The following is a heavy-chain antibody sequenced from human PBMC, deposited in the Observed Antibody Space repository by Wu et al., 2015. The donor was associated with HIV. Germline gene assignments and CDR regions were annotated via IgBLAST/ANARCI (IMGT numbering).Heavy chain of an antibody. CDR2: IIPVFGTT. CDR3: ARDRFYGSGSYVY. D-gene: IGHD3-10*01. CDR1: GGTFSSFA. J-gene: IGHJ4*02. V-gene: IGHV1-69*13. Sequence: QVQLVQSGAEVKKPGSSVKVSCKASGGTFSSFAISWVRQAPGQGLEWMGRIIPVFGTTNYAQKFQGGVTITADESTSTAYMELRSLRSEDTAVYYCARDRFYGSGSYVYWGQGTLVTVSS.